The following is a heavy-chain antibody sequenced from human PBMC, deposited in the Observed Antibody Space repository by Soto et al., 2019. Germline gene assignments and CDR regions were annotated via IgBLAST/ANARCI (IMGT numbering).Heavy chain of an antibody. J-gene: IGHJ6*02. Sequence: PSDTLSLTCTVSGGSISSGGYYWSWIRQHPGNGLEWIGYIYYSGSTYYNPSLKSRVTIPVDTSKNQFSPKLSSVTAAHTSVYYCARDLYYYGSGSFEGMDVWGQGTTVNVSS. CDR3: ARDLYYYGSGSFEGMDV. CDR2: IYYSGST. V-gene: IGHV4-31*02. D-gene: IGHD3-10*01. CDR1: GGSISSGGYY.